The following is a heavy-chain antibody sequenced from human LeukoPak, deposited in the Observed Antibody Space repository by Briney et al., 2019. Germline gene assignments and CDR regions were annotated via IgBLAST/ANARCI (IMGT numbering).Heavy chain of an antibody. Sequence: GGSLRLSCAASGFTFSSYAMSWVRQAPGKGLERVSAISGSGGSAYYADSVKGRFTISRDNSKNTLYLQMNSLSAEAAAVYYCSTLEWFGYLYWGQGTLVTVSS. CDR1: GFTFSSYA. J-gene: IGHJ4*02. D-gene: IGHD3-10*01. V-gene: IGHV3-23*01. CDR3: STLEWFGYLY. CDR2: ISGSGGSA.